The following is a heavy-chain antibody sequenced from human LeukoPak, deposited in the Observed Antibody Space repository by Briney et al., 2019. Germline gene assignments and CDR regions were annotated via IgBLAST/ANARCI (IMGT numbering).Heavy chain of an antibody. Sequence: SATLSVTCNVSGGSISSYYWSWIRQPPGKGLEWIGYIYYSGSTNYNPSLKSRVTISVDTSRTQYSLKLSSVTAADAAVYYCARMESRSGPYDAFDIWGQGTMVTVSS. CDR1: GGSISSYY. V-gene: IGHV4-59*01. CDR2: IYYSGST. J-gene: IGHJ3*02. CDR3: ARMESRSGPYDAFDI. D-gene: IGHD3-3*01.